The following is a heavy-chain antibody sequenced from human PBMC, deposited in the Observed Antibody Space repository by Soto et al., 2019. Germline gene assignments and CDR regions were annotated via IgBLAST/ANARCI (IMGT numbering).Heavy chain of an antibody. J-gene: IGHJ6*02. V-gene: IGHV4-30-4*01. CDR1: GGSISSGDYY. D-gene: IGHD5-18*01. Sequence: PSETLSLTCTVSGGSISSGDYYWSWIRQPPGKGLEWIGYIYYSGSTYYNPSLKSRVTISLDTSKNQFSLKLSSVTAVDTALYYCASRLGYGYAMDVWGQGTTVTVSS. CDR2: IYYSGST. CDR3: ASRLGYGYAMDV.